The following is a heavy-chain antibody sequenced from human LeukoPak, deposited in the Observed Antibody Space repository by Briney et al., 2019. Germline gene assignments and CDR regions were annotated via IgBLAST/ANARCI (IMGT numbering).Heavy chain of an antibody. D-gene: IGHD3-3*01. V-gene: IGHV1-18*01. J-gene: IGHJ4*02. CDR2: ISAYNGNT. Sequence: SVKVSCKASGYTFTSYGISWVRQAPGQGLDWMGWISAYNGNTNYAQKLQGRVTMTTDTSTSTAYMELRSLRYDDTAVDYCAREATIFGVVYDFHLDYWGQGTLVTVSS. CDR1: GYTFTSYG. CDR3: AREATIFGVVYDFHLDY.